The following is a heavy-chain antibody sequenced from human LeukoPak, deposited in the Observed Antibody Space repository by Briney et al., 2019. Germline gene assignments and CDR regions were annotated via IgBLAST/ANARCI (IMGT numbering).Heavy chain of an antibody. J-gene: IGHJ4*02. CDR1: GVTFSSYA. CDR3: AREPNSYGYDY. Sequence: GASVKVSCKASGVTFSSYAISWVRQAPGQGLEWMGGIIPIFGTANYAQKFQGRVTITTDESTSTAYMELSSLRSEDTAVYYCAREPNSYGYDYWGQGTLVTVSS. CDR2: IIPIFGTA. D-gene: IGHD5-18*01. V-gene: IGHV1-69*05.